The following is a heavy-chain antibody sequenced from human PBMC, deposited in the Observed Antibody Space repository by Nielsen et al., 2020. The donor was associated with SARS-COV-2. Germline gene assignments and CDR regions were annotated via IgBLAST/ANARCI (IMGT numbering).Heavy chain of an antibody. J-gene: IGHJ4*02. V-gene: IGHV6-1*01. CDR2: TYYRSKWHN. D-gene: IGHD3-10*01. Sequence: WIRQSPSRGLEWLGRTYYRSKWHNDYAVSVKSRITINPDTSKNQFSLQLNSVTPEDTAVHYCARAVRLMVRGVITHFDYWGQGTLVTVSS. CDR3: ARAVRLMVRGVITHFDY.